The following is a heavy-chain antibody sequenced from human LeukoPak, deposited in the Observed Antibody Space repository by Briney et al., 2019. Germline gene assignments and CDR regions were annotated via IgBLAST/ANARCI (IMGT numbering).Heavy chain of an antibody. D-gene: IGHD3-22*01. Sequence: ASVKASCKASGYTFTSYYMHWVRQAPGQGLEWMGIINPSGGSTSYAQKFQGRVTMTRDTSTSTVYIELSSLRSEDTAVYYCASYDSSGYYLDYWGQGTLVTVSS. CDR2: INPSGGST. CDR3: ASYDSSGYYLDY. J-gene: IGHJ4*02. V-gene: IGHV1-46*01. CDR1: GYTFTSYY.